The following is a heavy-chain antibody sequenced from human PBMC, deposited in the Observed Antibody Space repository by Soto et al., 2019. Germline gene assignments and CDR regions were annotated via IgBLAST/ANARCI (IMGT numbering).Heavy chain of an antibody. Sequence: GASVKVSCKASGYTFTSYYMHWVRQAPGQGLEWMGIINPSGGSTSYAQKFQGRVTMTRDTSTSTVYMELSSLRSEDTAVYYCARGPRNDYGDYQNWFDPWGQGTLVTVSS. D-gene: IGHD4-17*01. J-gene: IGHJ5*02. CDR3: ARGPRNDYGDYQNWFDP. CDR2: INPSGGST. CDR1: GYTFTSYY. V-gene: IGHV1-46*01.